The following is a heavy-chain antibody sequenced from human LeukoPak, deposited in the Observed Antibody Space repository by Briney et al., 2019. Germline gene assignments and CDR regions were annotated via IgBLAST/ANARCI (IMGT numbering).Heavy chain of an antibody. CDR3: ARESRWELGLDC. D-gene: IGHD7-27*01. V-gene: IGHV4-61*02. Sequence: PSQTLSLACTVPGDSISSGNYYWSWIRQPAGKGLEWIGRISTRGSTNYNPSLKSRVIISVDTSKNQFSLKLSSVTAADTAVYSCARESRWELGLDCWGQGTLVTVSS. J-gene: IGHJ4*02. CDR2: ISTRGST. CDR1: GDSISSGNYY.